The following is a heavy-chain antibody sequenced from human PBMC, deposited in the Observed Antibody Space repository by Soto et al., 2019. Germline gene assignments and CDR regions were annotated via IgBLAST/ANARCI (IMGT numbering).Heavy chain of an antibody. V-gene: IGHV3-48*03. J-gene: IGHJ4*02. D-gene: IGHD2-21*01. CDR1: GFDFNGSE. Sequence: EVKLVESGGALVQPGGSLRLSCTASGFDFNGSEMNWFRQAPGTGLEWVAYIPGRGGVMFHADSVKGRFSISRDNAQNSLFLEVSDLTADDTGVCSCAKVAPFIPGSPCWGQGTLVTVSS. CDR3: AKVAPFIPGSPC. CDR2: IPGRGGVM.